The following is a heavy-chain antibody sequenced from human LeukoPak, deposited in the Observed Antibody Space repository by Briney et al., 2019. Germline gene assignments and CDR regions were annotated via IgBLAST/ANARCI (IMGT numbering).Heavy chain of an antibody. CDR2: ISSSGSTI. J-gene: IGHJ4*02. D-gene: IGHD5-12*01. CDR1: GFTFSDYY. CDR3: ARPMEPQVDIVADY. V-gene: IGHV3-11*04. Sequence: PGGSLRLSCALSGFTFSDYYMSWIPQAPGKGLEWVSYISSSGSTIYYTDSVKGRFTISRDNAKNSLYLQMNSLRAEDTAVYYCARPMEPQVDIVADYWGQGTLVTVSS.